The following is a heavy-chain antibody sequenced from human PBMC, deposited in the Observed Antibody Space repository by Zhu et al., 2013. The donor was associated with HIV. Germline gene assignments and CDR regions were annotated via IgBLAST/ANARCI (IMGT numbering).Heavy chain of an antibody. Sequence: QVQLVQSGAEVKKPGASVKVSCHGSGYTFAAYYIHWVRQAPGQGLEWIGWINTNSGETKYAQKFRGRVTMTRDVSINTAYMELNRLRSGDTAIYYCARAGFENKRPGGYWAQGTLLTVSS. CDR3: ARAGFENKRPGGY. V-gene: IGHV1-2*02. CDR1: GYTFAAYY. J-gene: IGHJ4*02. CDR2: INTNSGET.